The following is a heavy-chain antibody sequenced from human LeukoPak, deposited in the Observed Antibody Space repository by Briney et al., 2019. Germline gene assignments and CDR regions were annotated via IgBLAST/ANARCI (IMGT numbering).Heavy chain of an antibody. CDR2: ISSSSSYI. CDR3: ARDTTGTSDY. CDR1: GFTFSSYS. J-gene: IGHJ4*02. Sequence: PGGSLRLSCAASGFTFSSYSMNWVRQAPGKGLEWVLSISSSSSYIYYADSGKGRFAISRDNAKNSLYLQMNSLRAEDTAVYYCARDTTGTSDYWGQGTLVTVSS. D-gene: IGHD1-1*01. V-gene: IGHV3-21*01.